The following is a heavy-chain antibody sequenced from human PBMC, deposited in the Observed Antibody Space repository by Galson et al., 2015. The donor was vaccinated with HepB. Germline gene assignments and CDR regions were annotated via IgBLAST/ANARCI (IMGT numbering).Heavy chain of an antibody. V-gene: IGHV3-66*01. Sequence: SLRLSCAASGFIVTRKYMSWVRQAPGKGLEWVSSIYWGDSTDYGDSVKDRFTISRDISTNTLYLQMNSLRVDDTALYYCATEGDTSTWYRYWGQGTLVTVSS. CDR2: IYWGDST. J-gene: IGHJ1*01. CDR1: GFIVTRKY. D-gene: IGHD2-2*01. CDR3: ATEGDTSTWYRY.